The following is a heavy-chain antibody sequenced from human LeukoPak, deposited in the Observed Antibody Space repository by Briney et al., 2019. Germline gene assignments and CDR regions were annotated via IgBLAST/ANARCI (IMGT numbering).Heavy chain of an antibody. Sequence: PGRSLRLSCAASGFTFSSYGMHWVRQAPGKGLEWVAVISYDGSNKYYADSVKGRFTISRDNAKNSLYLQMNSLRAEDTAVYYCARDGIAVAAFDIWGQGTMVTVSS. D-gene: IGHD6-19*01. V-gene: IGHV3-30*03. CDR3: ARDGIAVAAFDI. J-gene: IGHJ3*02. CDR2: ISYDGSNK. CDR1: GFTFSSYG.